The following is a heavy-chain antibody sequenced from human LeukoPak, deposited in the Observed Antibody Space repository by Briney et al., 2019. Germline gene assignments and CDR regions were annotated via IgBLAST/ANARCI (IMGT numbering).Heavy chain of an antibody. Sequence: PGGSLRLSCAASGFTFSSYAMHWVRQAPGKGLEWVAVISYDGSNKYYADSVKGRFTISRDNSKNTLYLQMNSLRAEDTAVYYXXXXXXXXXSYYYYYGMDVWGQGTTVTVSS. CDR3: XXXXXXXXSYYYYYGMDV. J-gene: IGHJ6*02. CDR2: ISYDGSNK. CDR1: GFTFSSYA. V-gene: IGHV3-30-3*01.